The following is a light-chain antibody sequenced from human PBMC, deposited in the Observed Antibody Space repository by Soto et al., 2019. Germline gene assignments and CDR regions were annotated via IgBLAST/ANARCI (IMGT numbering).Light chain of an antibody. Sequence: QSALTQPRSVSGSPGQSVTISCTGTSSDVGAYKYVSWYQHHPGKAPKLIIYEGSKRSSGYSNRFSGSQSGNTASLTISGLQAEDEADYYCCAYAGYSTFVFGTGTKLTVL. J-gene: IGLJ1*01. CDR3: CAYAGYSTFV. CDR2: EGS. CDR1: SSDVGAYKY. V-gene: IGLV2-23*01.